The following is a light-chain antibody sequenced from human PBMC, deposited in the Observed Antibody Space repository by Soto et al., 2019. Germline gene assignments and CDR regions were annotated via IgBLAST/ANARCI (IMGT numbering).Light chain of an antibody. CDR3: AAWDDSLSGWV. CDR1: SSNIGSNY. CDR2: RND. V-gene: IGLV1-47*01. J-gene: IGLJ3*02. Sequence: QSVLTQPPSASATPGQRVTISCSGSSSNIGSNYVYWYHQLPGTAPKLLIYRNDQRPSGVPDRFSGSKSGTSASLAISGLRSEDEADYYCAAWDDSLSGWVFGGGTKLTVL.